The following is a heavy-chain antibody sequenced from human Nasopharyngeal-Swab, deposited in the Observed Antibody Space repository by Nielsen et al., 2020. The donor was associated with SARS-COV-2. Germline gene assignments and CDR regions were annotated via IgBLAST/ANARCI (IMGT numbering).Heavy chain of an antibody. Sequence: WIRQPPGKGLEWIGYIYYSGSTNYNPSLKSRVTISVDTSKNQFSLKLSSVTAADTAVYYCARDLNPNSSGWLPYYYYGMDVWGQGTTVTVFS. J-gene: IGHJ6*02. D-gene: IGHD6-19*01. V-gene: IGHV4-59*01. CDR2: IYYSGST. CDR3: ARDLNPNSSGWLPYYYYGMDV.